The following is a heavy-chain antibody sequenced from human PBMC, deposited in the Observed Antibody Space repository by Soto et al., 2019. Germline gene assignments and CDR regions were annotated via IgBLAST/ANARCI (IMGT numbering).Heavy chain of an antibody. J-gene: IGHJ5*02. Sequence: QVQLVESGGGVVQPGRSLRLSCAASGFTFSSYGMHWVRQAPGKGLEWVAVISYDGSNKYYADYVKGRFTISRDNSKNTLYLQMNSLRAEDTAVYYCAKDGGTSSGWDNWFDPWGQGTLVTVSS. V-gene: IGHV3-30*18. CDR3: AKDGGTSSGWDNWFDP. CDR2: ISYDGSNK. D-gene: IGHD6-19*01. CDR1: GFTFSSYG.